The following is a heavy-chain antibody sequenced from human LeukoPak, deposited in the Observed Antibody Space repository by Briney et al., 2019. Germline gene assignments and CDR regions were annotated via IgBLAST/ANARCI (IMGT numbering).Heavy chain of an antibody. CDR3: ARDRDNRSYGSPLGY. CDR2: IYTSGST. V-gene: IGHV4-4*07. Sequence: SETLSLTCTVSGGSISSYYWSWIRQPAGKGLEWIGRIYTSGSTNYNPSLKSRVTMSVDTSKNQFSLKLSSVTAADTAVCYCARDRDNRSYGSPLGYWGQGTLVTVSS. J-gene: IGHJ4*02. D-gene: IGHD5-18*01. CDR1: GGSISSYY.